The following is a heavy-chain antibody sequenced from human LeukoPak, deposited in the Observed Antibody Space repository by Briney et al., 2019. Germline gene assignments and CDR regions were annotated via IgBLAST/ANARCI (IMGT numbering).Heavy chain of an antibody. CDR3: ARDFRYCSSTSCYNHNWFDP. CDR1: GFTFSSYA. D-gene: IGHD2-2*02. Sequence: GRSLRLSCAASGFTFSSYAMHWVRQAPGKGLEWVAVIWYDGSNKYYADSVKGRFTISRDNSKNTLYLQMNSLRAEDTAVYYCARDFRYCSSTSCYNHNWFDPWGQGTLVTVSS. CDR2: IWYDGSNK. V-gene: IGHV3-30*07. J-gene: IGHJ5*02.